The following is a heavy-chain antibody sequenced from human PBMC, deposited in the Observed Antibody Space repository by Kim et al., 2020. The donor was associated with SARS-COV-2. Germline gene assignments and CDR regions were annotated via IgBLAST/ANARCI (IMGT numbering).Heavy chain of an antibody. Sequence: GESLKISCKGSGYSFTSYWISWVRQMPGKGLEWMGRIDPSDSYTNYSPSFQGHVTISADKSISTAYLQWSSLKASDTAMYYCAREDSGYSYGLPTTDYWGQGTLVTVSS. CDR3: AREDSGYSYGLPTTDY. D-gene: IGHD5-18*01. CDR2: IDPSDSYT. CDR1: GYSFTSYW. V-gene: IGHV5-10-1*01. J-gene: IGHJ4*02.